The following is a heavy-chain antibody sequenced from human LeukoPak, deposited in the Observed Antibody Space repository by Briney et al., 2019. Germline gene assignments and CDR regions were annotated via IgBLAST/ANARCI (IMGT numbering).Heavy chain of an antibody. CDR1: GYTLTGYY. V-gene: IGHV1-2*06. CDR3: ARGKVITMVRGTLVDY. J-gene: IGHJ4*02. Sequence: ASVKVSCKASGYTLTGYYMHWVRQAPGQGLEWMGRINPNSGGTNYAQKFQGRVTMTRDTSISTAYMELSRLRSDDTAVYYCARGKVITMVRGTLVDYWGQGTLVTVSS. D-gene: IGHD3-10*01. CDR2: INPNSGGT.